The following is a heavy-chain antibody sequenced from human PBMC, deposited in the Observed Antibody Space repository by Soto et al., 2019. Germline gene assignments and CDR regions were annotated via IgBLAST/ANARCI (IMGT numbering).Heavy chain of an antibody. CDR3: ARSPSSSGYSSSWSFYYYYYYGMDV. CDR1: GYTFTSYG. CDR2: ISAYNGNT. J-gene: IGHJ6*02. Sequence: ASVKVSCKASGYTFTSYGISWVRQAPGQGLEWMGWISAYNGNTNYAQKLQGRVTMTTDTSTSTAYMELRSLRSDDTAVYYCARSPSSSGYSSSWSFYYYYYYGMDVWGQGTTVTVS. D-gene: IGHD6-13*01. V-gene: IGHV1-18*01.